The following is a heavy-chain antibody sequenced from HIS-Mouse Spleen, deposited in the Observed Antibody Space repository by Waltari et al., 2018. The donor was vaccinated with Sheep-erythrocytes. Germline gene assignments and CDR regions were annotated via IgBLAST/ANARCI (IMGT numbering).Heavy chain of an antibody. CDR2: ISYDGSNK. CDR3: AKVRTVNYWYFDL. J-gene: IGHJ2*01. CDR1: GFTFSSYG. D-gene: IGHD1-1*01. Sequence: QVQLVESGGGVVQPGRSLRLSCAASGFTFSSYGMHWVRQAPGKGLEGVSVISYDGSNKYYADYVKGRFTISRDNSKNTLYLQMNSLRAEDTAVYYCAKVRTVNYWYFDLWGRGTLVTVSS. V-gene: IGHV3-30*18.